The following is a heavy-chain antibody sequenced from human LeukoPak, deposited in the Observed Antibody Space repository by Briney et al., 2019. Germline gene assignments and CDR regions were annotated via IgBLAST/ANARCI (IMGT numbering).Heavy chain of an antibody. CDR1: GGSIRGSNYY. V-gene: IGHV4-39*01. Sequence: SETLSLTCTVSGGSIRGSNYYWGWIRQPPGKGLEWIGSMYYSGNTHYNPSLKSRVTISVDTSKNQFSLKLSSVTASDTAVYYCATLTPGISVAGPGHNLFDPWGQGTLVTVSS. J-gene: IGHJ5*02. CDR2: MYYSGNT. D-gene: IGHD6-19*01. CDR3: ATLTPGISVAGPGHNLFDP.